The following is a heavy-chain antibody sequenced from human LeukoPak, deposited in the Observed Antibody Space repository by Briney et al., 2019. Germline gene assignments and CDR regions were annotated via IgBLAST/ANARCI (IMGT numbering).Heavy chain of an antibody. CDR3: ARYSGNSGSAFDI. CDR1: GYTFTSYG. D-gene: IGHD1-26*01. V-gene: IGHV1-18*01. Sequence: GASVKVSCKASGYTFTSYGISWVRQAPGQGLEWMGWMSAYNGNANYAQKLQGRVTVTTDTSTSTAYMELSRLKSDDTAVYYCARYSGNSGSAFDIWGQGTMVTVSS. CDR2: MSAYNGNA. J-gene: IGHJ3*02.